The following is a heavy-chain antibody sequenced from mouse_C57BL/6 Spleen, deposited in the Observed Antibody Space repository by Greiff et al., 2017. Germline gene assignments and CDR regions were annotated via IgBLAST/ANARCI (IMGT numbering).Heavy chain of an antibody. D-gene: IGHD3-2*02. CDR2: IDPSDSYT. Sequence: QVQLQQPGAELVRPGTSVKLSCKASGYTFTSYWMHWVKQRPGQGLEWIGVIDPSDSYTNYNQKFKGKATLTVDTSSSTAYMQLSSLTSEDSAVYYCARGELRAAWFAYWGQGTLVTVSA. CDR3: ARGELRAAWFAY. J-gene: IGHJ3*01. V-gene: IGHV1-59*01. CDR1: GYTFTSYW.